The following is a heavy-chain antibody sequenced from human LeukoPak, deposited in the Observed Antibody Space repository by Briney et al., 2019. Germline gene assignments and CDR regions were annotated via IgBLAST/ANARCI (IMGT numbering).Heavy chain of an antibody. CDR1: GFTFSSYA. V-gene: IGHV3-23*01. CDR2: ISGSGGST. Sequence: GGSLRLSCAASGFTFSSYAMSWVRQAPGKGLEWVSAISGSGGSTYYADSVKGRFTISRDNAKNSLYLQMNSLRGEDTALYYCARGDGSGSYFYMDVWGKGTTVTVSS. J-gene: IGHJ6*03. D-gene: IGHD3-10*01. CDR3: ARGDGSGSYFYMDV.